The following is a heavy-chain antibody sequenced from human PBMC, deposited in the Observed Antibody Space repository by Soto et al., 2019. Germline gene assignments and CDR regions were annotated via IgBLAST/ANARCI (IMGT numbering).Heavy chain of an antibody. CDR1: GFMFSSYG. CDR3: GKVKGVTRSGVVYFDY. V-gene: IGHV3-30*18. Sequence: QVQLVESGGGVVQPGTSLRLSCAASGFMFSSYGMFWVRQAPGKGLEWVAVVTYDGSNAFYGESVKGRFTISRDNSKNTLYLQMNSLRPGDTAVYYCGKVKGVTRSGVVYFDYWGLGTPPTVSS. CDR2: VTYDGSNA. J-gene: IGHJ4*02. D-gene: IGHD3-3*01.